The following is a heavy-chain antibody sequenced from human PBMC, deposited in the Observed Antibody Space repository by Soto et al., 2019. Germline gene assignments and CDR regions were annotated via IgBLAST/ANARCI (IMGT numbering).Heavy chain of an antibody. CDR3: ARMIWGYYYYMDV. CDR1: GGSISSSSYY. V-gene: IGHV4-39*01. D-gene: IGHD3-16*01. J-gene: IGHJ6*03. CDR2: IYYSGST. Sequence: QLQLQESGPGLVKPSETLSLTCTVSGGSISSSSYYWGWIRQPPGKGLEWIGSIYYSGSTYYNPSLKSRVTISVDTSKNQFSLKLSSVTAADTAVYYFARMIWGYYYYMDVWGKGTTVTVSS.